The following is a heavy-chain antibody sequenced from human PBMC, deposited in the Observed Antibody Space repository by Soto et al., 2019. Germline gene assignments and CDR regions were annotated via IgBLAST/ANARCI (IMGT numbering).Heavy chain of an antibody. CDR2: MNSDGSST. J-gene: IGHJ4*02. CDR1: GFTFSSYW. Sequence: GGSLRLSCAASGFTFSSYWMHWVRQAPGKGLVWVSRMNSDGSSTTYADSVKGRFTISRDNAKKTLYLQMNSLRAEDTAVYYCARVAGDYVWGSYRYSPYYFDYWGQGTLVTVSS. CDR3: ARVAGDYVWGSYRYSPYYFDY. D-gene: IGHD3-16*02. V-gene: IGHV3-74*01.